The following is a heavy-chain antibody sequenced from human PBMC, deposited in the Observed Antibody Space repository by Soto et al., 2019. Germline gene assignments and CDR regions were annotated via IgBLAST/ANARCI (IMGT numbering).Heavy chain of an antibody. Sequence: QVQLVESGGGLVKPGGSLRLSCAASGFTFSDYYMSWIRQAPGKGLEWVSYISSSGSTIYYADSVKGRFTISRDNAKNXLFXQMNSLRAEDTAVYYCARDEIRYWTSQIAYSPFDYWGQGTLVTVSS. CDR3: ARDEIRYWTSQIAYSPFDY. D-gene: IGHD3-9*01. CDR1: GFTFSDYY. CDR2: ISSSGSTI. J-gene: IGHJ4*02. V-gene: IGHV3-11*01.